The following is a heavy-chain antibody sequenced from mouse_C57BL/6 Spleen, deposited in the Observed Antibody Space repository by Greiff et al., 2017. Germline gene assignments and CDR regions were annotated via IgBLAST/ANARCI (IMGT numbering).Heavy chain of an antibody. CDR1: GYAFSSSW. J-gene: IGHJ2*01. V-gene: IGHV1-82*01. CDR3: ARGSITTPVDY. CDR2: IYPGDGDT. D-gene: IGHD1-1*01. Sequence: QVQLQQSGPELVKPGASVKISCKASGYAFSSSWMNWVKQRPGKGLEWIGRIYPGDGDTNYNGKFKGKATLTADKSSSTAYMQLSSLTSEDSAVYFCARGSITTPVDYWGQGTTLTVSS.